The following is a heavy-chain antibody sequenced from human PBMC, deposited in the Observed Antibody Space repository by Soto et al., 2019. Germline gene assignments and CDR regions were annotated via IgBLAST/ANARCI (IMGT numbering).Heavy chain of an antibody. J-gene: IGHJ1*01. CDR3: ARHGSF. D-gene: IGHD3-16*02. V-gene: IGHV4-39*01. CDR2: IYYSGET. CDR1: GVSISGTSYY. Sequence: QLQLQESGPGLVKPSETLSLTCTVSGVSISGTSYYWGWIRQTPAKDLEGIGTIYYSGETFYNPSLKSRVTISIDTSKNHFSLNLTSVTAADTAIYYCARHGSFWGQGALVTVSS.